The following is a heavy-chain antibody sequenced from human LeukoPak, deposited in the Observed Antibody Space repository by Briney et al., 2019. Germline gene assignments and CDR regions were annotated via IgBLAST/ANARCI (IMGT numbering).Heavy chain of an antibody. CDR2: IWYDGSNR. J-gene: IGHJ4*02. CDR1: GFTFSSSG. Sequence: GGSLRLSCAASGFTFSSSGMHWVRQAPGKGLEWVAVIWYDGSNRYYADPVKGRFTVSRDNSKNTLYLQMNTLRAEDTAVYYCARGPGSSVYASAIDYWGQGTLVTVSS. V-gene: IGHV3-33*01. CDR3: ARGPGSSVYASAIDY. D-gene: IGHD2-8*01.